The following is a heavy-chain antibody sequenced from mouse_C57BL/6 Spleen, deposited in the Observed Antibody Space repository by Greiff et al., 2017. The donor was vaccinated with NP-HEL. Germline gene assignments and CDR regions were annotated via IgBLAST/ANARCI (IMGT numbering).Heavy chain of an antibody. CDR2: IYPGSGNT. D-gene: IGHD1-1*01. CDR3: ARRITTVVAEYYFDY. V-gene: IGHV1-66*01. J-gene: IGHJ2*01. Sequence: QVQLKESGPELVKPGASVKISCKASGYSFTSYYIHWVKQRPGQGLEWIGWIYPGSGNTKYNEKFKGKATLTADTSSSTAYMQLSSLTSEDSAVYYCARRITTVVAEYYFDYWGQGTTLTVSS. CDR1: GYSFTSYY.